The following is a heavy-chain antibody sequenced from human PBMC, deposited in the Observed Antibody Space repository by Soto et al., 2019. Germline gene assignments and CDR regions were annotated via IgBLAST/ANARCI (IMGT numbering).Heavy chain of an antibody. Sequence: GGSLRLSCAVSGFSFGTYWMSWVRQAPGKGLEWLASIKQDGSERYYLDSVKGRFTISRDNAKDSLSLQMNSLRGEDTAFYYCARDVGPITIFGEALSGYFDFWGQGTLVTVSS. J-gene: IGHJ4*02. CDR1: GFSFGTYW. D-gene: IGHD3-3*01. CDR2: IKQDGSER. CDR3: ARDVGPITIFGEALSGYFDF. V-gene: IGHV3-7*03.